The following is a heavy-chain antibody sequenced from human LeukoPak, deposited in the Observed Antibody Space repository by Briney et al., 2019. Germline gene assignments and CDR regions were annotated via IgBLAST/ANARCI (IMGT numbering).Heavy chain of an antibody. V-gene: IGHV3-9*01. Sequence: PGGSLRLSCAASGFTFYDYAMHWVRQAPGKGLEWVSGISWNSGSIGYADSVKGRFTISRDNAKNSLYLQMNSLRAEDTALYYCAKSPSFYCSGGSCYFDYWGQGTLVTVSS. D-gene: IGHD2-15*01. CDR2: ISWNSGSI. J-gene: IGHJ4*02. CDR3: AKSPSFYCSGGSCYFDY. CDR1: GFTFYDYA.